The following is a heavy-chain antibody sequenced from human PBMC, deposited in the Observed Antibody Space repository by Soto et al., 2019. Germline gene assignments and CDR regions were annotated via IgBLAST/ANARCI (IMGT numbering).Heavy chain of an antibody. Sequence: GGSLRLSCAASGFTFSSYAMHWVRQAPGKGLEWVAVISYDGSNKYYADSVKGRFTISRDNSKNTLYLQMNSLRAEDTAVYYCARDRIGYRYDAFDIWGQGTMGTVSS. V-gene: IGHV3-30-3*01. J-gene: IGHJ3*02. D-gene: IGHD5-12*01. CDR3: ARDRIGYRYDAFDI. CDR2: ISYDGSNK. CDR1: GFTFSSYA.